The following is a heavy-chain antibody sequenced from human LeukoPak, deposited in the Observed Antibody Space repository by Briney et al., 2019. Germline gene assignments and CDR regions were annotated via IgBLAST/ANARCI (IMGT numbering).Heavy chain of an antibody. CDR1: GGTFSSYA. D-gene: IGHD4-23*01. CDR3: ARGWRGNSGSDHSGVY. Sequence: ASVKVSCKASGGTFSSYAISWVRQAPGQGLEWMGGIIPIFGTANYAQKFQGRVTITADESTSTAYMELNSLRVEDTAVYYCARGWRGNSGSDHSGVYWGQGTLVTVSS. V-gene: IGHV1-69*13. J-gene: IGHJ4*02. CDR2: IIPIFGTA.